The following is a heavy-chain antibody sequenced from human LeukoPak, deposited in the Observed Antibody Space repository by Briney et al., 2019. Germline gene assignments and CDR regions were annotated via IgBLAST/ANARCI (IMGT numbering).Heavy chain of an antibody. Sequence: GGSLRLSCAASGFTVSSNYMSWVRQAPGKGLEWVSVIYSGGSTYYADSVKGRFTISRDNAKNSLYLQMNSLRAEDTAVYYCARLISGGAFDYWGQGTLVTVSS. V-gene: IGHV3-53*01. J-gene: IGHJ4*02. CDR3: ARLISGGAFDY. CDR2: IYSGGST. D-gene: IGHD3-16*01. CDR1: GFTVSSNY.